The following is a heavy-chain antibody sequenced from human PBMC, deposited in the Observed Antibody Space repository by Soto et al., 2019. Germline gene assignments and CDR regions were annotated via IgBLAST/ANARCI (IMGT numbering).Heavy chain of an antibody. D-gene: IGHD3-10*01. Sequence: EVQLLESGGGLVQPGGSLRLSCAASGFTFSSYAMSWSRQAPGKGRVWVSVIGGSGVSTYYADPAKARFTISRDNPKNSLYLPLTSLRAEDTAVYYCAKRPGFGELTHFDYRGQGALVTVSS. J-gene: IGHJ4*02. CDR3: AKRPGFGELTHFDY. CDR2: IGGSGVST. V-gene: IGHV3-23*01. CDR1: GFTFSSYA.